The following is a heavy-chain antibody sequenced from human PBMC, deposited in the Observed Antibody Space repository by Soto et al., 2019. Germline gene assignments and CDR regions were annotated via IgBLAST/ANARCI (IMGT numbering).Heavy chain of an antibody. CDR2: IYYSGNT. Sequence: SETLSLTCTVSGGSISSSSYYWGWIRQPPGKGLEWIGSIYYSGNTYYNPSLKSRVTISVDTAKNQFSLKLSSVTAADTAVYYCARGPTAEKVDSWGQGILVTVSS. CDR1: GGSISSSSYY. J-gene: IGHJ4*02. CDR3: ARGPTAEKVDS. V-gene: IGHV4-39*01.